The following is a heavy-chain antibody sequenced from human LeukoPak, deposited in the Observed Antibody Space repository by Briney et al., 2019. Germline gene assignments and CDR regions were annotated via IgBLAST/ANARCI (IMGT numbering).Heavy chain of an antibody. J-gene: IGHJ4*02. V-gene: IGHV3-74*01. D-gene: IGHD1-26*01. Sequence: TGGSLRLSCAASRFTFSNYWMHWVRQAPGKGLVLVSRIDSNGSRTSYADSVKGRFTISRDNAKNTLYLQMNSLRAEGTAVYYCARKSGSYYFFDYWGQGTLVTVSS. CDR2: IDSNGSRT. CDR3: ARKSGSYYFFDY. CDR1: RFTFSNYW.